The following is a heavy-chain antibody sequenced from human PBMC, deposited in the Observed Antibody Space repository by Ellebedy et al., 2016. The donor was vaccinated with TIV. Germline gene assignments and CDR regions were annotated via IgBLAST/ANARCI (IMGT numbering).Heavy chain of an antibody. CDR3: AKGSSSGFNYDRVGFEY. J-gene: IGHJ4*01. D-gene: IGHD3-22*01. CDR2: INSDSSST. CDR1: GSTFSSFA. Sequence: GESLKISCAASGSTFSSFAMHSVRQAPGKGLEWLSVINSDSSSTYHADSVKGRFTTTRDNSKNTLYLQMNRLRTEDAAVYLCAKGSSSGFNYDRVGFEYWGQGTLVTVSS. V-gene: IGHV3-23*03.